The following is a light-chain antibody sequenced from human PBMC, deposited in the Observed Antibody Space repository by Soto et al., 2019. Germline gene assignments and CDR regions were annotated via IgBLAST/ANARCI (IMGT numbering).Light chain of an antibody. Sequence: QSALTQPASVSGSPGQSITISCTGTSSDVGGYNYVSWYQRHPGKAPKLMIFDVSNRPSGVSNHFSGSKSANTASLTISGLQAEDEADYFCSSYTSSTTPYVFGTGTKVTVL. V-gene: IGLV2-14*03. J-gene: IGLJ1*01. CDR2: DVS. CDR1: SSDVGGYNY. CDR3: SSYTSSTTPYV.